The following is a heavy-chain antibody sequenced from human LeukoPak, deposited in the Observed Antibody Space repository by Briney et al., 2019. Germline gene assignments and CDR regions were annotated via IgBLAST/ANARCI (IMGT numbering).Heavy chain of an antibody. V-gene: IGHV4-34*01. CDR2: INHSGST. CDR3: ARGIRSRIQLWFRGAFDI. J-gene: IGHJ3*02. D-gene: IGHD5-18*01. Sequence: SETLSLTCAVYGGSFSGYYWSWIRQPPGKGLEWIGEINHSGSTNYNPSLKSRVTISVDTSKNQFSLKLRSVTAADTAVYYCARGIRSRIQLWFRGAFDIWGQGTMVTVSS. CDR1: GGSFSGYY.